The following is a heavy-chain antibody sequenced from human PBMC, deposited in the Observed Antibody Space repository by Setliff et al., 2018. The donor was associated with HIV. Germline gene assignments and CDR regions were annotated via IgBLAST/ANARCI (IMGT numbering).Heavy chain of an antibody. CDR2: INPNSGGT. D-gene: IGHD2-15*01. CDR3: ARGYCSGGSCYAPFDY. J-gene: IGHJ4*02. Sequence: ASVKASCKASGYTFTGYYMHWVRQAPGQGLEWMGWINPNSGGTNYAQKFQGRVTMTRDTSISTAYMELSRLRSDDTAVYYCARGYCSGGSCYAPFDYWGQGTLVTVSS. CDR1: GYTFTGYY. V-gene: IGHV1-2*02.